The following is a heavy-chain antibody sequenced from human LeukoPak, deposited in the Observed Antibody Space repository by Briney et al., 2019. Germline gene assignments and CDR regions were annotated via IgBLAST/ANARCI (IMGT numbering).Heavy chain of an antibody. CDR1: GGSFSGYY. D-gene: IGHD5-18*01. CDR3: ARIGKFRPADTAMANFDY. CDR2: INHSGST. V-gene: IGHV4-34*01. Sequence: SETLSLTCAVYGGSFSGYYWSWIRQPPGKGLEWIGEINHSGSTNYNPSLKSRVTISVDTSENQFSLKLSSMTAADTAVYYCARIGKFRPADTAMANFDYWGQGTLVTVSS. J-gene: IGHJ4*02.